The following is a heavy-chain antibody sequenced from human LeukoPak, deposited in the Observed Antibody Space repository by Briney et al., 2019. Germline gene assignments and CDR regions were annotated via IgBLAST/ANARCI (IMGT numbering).Heavy chain of an antibody. V-gene: IGHV4-4*07. J-gene: IGHJ4*02. CDR3: VRGGSKAAATFDY. D-gene: IGHD2-15*01. CDR2: IHTSGNT. CDR1: GGSISGYY. Sequence: PSETLSLTCTVSGGSISGYYWSWIRQPAGKGLEWIGHIHTSGNTNYNPPLKSRVTMSVDTSNNQFSLRVSSVTAADTAIYYCVRGGSKAAATFDYWGQGTLVTVFS.